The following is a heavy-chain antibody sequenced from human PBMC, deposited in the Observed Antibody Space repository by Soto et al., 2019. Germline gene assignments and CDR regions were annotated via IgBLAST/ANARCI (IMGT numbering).Heavy chain of an antibody. V-gene: IGHV1-8*01. CDR1: GYTFTNYE. CDR2: MNPNSGHT. J-gene: IGHJ4*02. D-gene: IGHD7-27*01. CDR3: ASLLTATGDLLGY. Sequence: QVQLVQSGAEVKKPGASVKVSCKASGYTFTNYEINWVRQATGQGLEWMGRMNPNSGHTGYAQKFQGRVTMTRNTSISTAYMELSRLRSEDTAVYYCASLLTATGDLLGYWGQGTLVTVSS.